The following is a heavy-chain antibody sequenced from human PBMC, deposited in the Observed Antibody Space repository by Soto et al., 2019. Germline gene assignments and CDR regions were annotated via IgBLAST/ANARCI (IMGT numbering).Heavy chain of an antibody. CDR1: GFTFSSYA. J-gene: IGHJ4*02. CDR2: ISGSGGST. D-gene: IGHD3-3*01. Sequence: GGSLRLSCGASGFTFSSYAMSWIRQAPGKGLEWVSAISGSGGSTYYADSVKGRFTISRDNSKNTLYLQMNSLRAEDTAVYYCAKDRYYDFWSGYKNYFDYWGQGTLVTV. V-gene: IGHV3-23*01. CDR3: AKDRYYDFWSGYKNYFDY.